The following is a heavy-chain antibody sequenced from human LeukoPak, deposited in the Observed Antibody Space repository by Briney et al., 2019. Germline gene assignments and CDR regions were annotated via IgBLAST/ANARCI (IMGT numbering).Heavy chain of an antibody. V-gene: IGHV3-23*01. CDR1: GFTFSSYA. CDR2: FSGGDGSP. Sequence: PGGSLRLSCVASGFTFSSYAMTWFRQAPGKGLEWVSSFSGGDGSPYHADSVKGRFTIFRDNSKSTLYLQMNSLRAEDTAIYYCAKNGWLRSSGLWGDYWGQGALVTVSS. CDR3: AKNGWLRSSGLWGDY. D-gene: IGHD5-12*01. J-gene: IGHJ4*02.